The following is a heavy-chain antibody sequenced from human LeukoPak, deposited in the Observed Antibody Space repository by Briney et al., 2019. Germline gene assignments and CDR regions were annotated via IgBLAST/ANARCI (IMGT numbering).Heavy chain of an antibody. CDR1: GFTFSSYA. D-gene: IGHD5-18*01. CDR2: LGGSGGRT. CDR3: AKDPHYSYGF. Sequence: GGSLRLSCAASGFTFSSYATSWVRQAPVKELEWVSVLGGSGGRTYYADSVKGRFTISRDNSKNTLYLQMNSLRAEDTAVYYCAKDPHYSYGFWGQGTLVTVSS. J-gene: IGHJ1*01. V-gene: IGHV3-23*01.